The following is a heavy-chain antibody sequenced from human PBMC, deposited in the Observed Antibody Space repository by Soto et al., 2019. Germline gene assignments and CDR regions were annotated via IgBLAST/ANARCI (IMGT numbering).Heavy chain of an antibody. D-gene: IGHD3-10*01. CDR1: GGTFSSYA. CDR2: IIPIFGTA. Sequence: ASVKVSCKASGGTFSSYAISWVRQAPGQGLEWMGGIIPIFGTANYAQKFQGRVTITADESTSTAYMELSSLRSEDTAVYYCARSGGGMVRGVIRSVHYGMDVWGQGTTVTVSS. V-gene: IGHV1-69*13. J-gene: IGHJ6*02. CDR3: ARSGGGMVRGVIRSVHYGMDV.